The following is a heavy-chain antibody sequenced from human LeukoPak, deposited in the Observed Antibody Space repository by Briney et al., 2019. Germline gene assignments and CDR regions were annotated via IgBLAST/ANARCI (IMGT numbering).Heavy chain of an antibody. CDR3: ARVRSSGYYSINDY. V-gene: IGHV1-18*01. CDR2: ISAYNGNT. J-gene: IGHJ4*02. CDR1: GYTFTSYG. Sequence: ASVKVSCKASGYTFTSYGISWVRQAPGQGLEWMGWISAYNGNTNYAQKLQGRVNMTTDTSTSTAYMELRSLRSDDTAVYYCARVRSSGYYSINDYWGQGTLVTVSS. D-gene: IGHD3-22*01.